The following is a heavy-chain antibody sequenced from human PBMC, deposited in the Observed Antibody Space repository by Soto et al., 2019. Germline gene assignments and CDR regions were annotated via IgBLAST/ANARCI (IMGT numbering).Heavy chain of an antibody. V-gene: IGHV3-11*01. CDR2: IGSSGSTI. CDR1: GFTFSDYY. CDR3: AKVDLLLWFGETRPLYYFDY. D-gene: IGHD3-10*01. J-gene: IGHJ4*02. Sequence: GGSLRLSCAASGFTFSDYYMSWIRQAPGKGLEWVSYIGSSGSTIYYADSVKGRFTISRDNSKNTLYLQMNSLRAEDTAVYYCAKVDLLLWFGETRPLYYFDYWGQGTLVTVSS.